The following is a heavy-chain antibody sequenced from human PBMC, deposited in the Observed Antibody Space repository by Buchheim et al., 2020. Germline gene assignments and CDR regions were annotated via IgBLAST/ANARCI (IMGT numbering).Heavy chain of an antibody. CDR3: ASLYYGSGSYYNPDGMDV. J-gene: IGHJ6*02. CDR1: GYTFTSYY. Sequence: QVQLVQSGAEVKKPGASVKVSCKASGYTFTSYYMHWVRQAPGQGLEWMGIINPSGGSTSYAQKFQGRVTMTRDMSTSTVYMELSSLRSEDTAVYYCASLYYGSGSYYNPDGMDVWGQGTT. V-gene: IGHV1-46*01. CDR2: INPSGGST. D-gene: IGHD3-10*01.